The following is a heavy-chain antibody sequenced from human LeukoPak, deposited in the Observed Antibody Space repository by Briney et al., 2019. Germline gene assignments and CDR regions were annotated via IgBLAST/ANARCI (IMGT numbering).Heavy chain of an antibody. V-gene: IGHV4-59*01. CDR1: GGSISSYY. Sequence: PSETLSLTCTVSGGSISSYYWSWIRQPPGKGLEWIGYIYYSGSTNYNPSLKSLVTISVDTSKTQFSLKLSSVTAADTAVYYCARDRTYLYYWGQRTLVTDSS. J-gene: IGHJ4*02. CDR2: IYYSGST. CDR3: ARDRTYLYY.